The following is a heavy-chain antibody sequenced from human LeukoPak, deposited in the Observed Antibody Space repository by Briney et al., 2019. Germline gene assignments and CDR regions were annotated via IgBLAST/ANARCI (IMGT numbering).Heavy chain of an antibody. J-gene: IGHJ4*02. CDR2: ISGSGSST. CDR3: AKEGYDCSGGSCYSPYFDY. D-gene: IGHD2-15*01. CDR1: GFTFSSYA. V-gene: IGHV3-23*01. Sequence: GGSLRLSCAATGFTFSSYAMSWVRQAPGKGLEWVSAISGSGSSTYYADSVKGRFTISRDNSKNTLYLQMNSLRAEDTAVYYCAKEGYDCSGGSCYSPYFDYWGQGTLVTVSS.